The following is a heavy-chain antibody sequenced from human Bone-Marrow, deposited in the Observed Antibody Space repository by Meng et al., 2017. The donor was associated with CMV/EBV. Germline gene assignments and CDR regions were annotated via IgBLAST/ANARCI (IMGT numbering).Heavy chain of an antibody. V-gene: IGHV3-21*01. J-gene: IGHJ4*02. CDR3: ARDGLGYSYRPPFDY. Sequence: GESLKISCAASGFTFSSYSMNWVRQAPGKGLEWVSSISSSSSYIYYADSVKGRFTISRDNAKNSLYLQMNSLRAEDTAVYYCARDGLGYSYRPPFDYWGQGTLVTVSS. D-gene: IGHD5-18*01. CDR1: GFTFSSYS. CDR2: ISSSSSYI.